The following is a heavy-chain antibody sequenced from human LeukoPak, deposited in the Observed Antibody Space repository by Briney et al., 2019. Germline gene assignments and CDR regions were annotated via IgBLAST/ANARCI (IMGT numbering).Heavy chain of an antibody. Sequence: GGSLRLSCAASGFTFSDYYMSWIRQAPGKGLEWVSYISSSGSTIYYADSVKGRFTISRDNAKNSLYLQMNSLRAEDTAVYYCARAVVGVDYYYMDVWGKGTTVTISS. CDR3: ARAVVGVDYYYMDV. D-gene: IGHD3-10*01. CDR2: ISSSGSTI. J-gene: IGHJ6*03. V-gene: IGHV3-11*01. CDR1: GFTFSDYY.